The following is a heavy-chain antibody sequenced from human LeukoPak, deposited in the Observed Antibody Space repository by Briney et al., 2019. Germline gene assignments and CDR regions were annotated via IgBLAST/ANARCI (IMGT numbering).Heavy chain of an antibody. J-gene: IGHJ6*04. V-gene: IGHV3-48*01. CDR3: AELGITMIGGV. D-gene: IGHD3-10*02. CDR1: GFTFSSYS. CDR2: ISSSSSTI. Sequence: GGSLRLSCAASGFTFSSYSMNWVRQAPGKGLEWLSYISSSSSTIYYADSVKGRFTISRDNAKNSLYLQMNSLRAEDTAVYYCAELGITMIGGVWGKGTTVTISS.